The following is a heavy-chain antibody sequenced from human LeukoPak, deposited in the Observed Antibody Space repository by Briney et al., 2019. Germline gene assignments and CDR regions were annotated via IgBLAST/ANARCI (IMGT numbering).Heavy chain of an antibody. J-gene: IGHJ3*02. Sequence: LSGGSLRLSCAASGFTFSSYDMHWVRHGTGKGLEWVSAIGTAGDTYYPGSVKGRFTTSRENAKNSLYLQMNSLRVGDTAVYYCARGRGWGTFDIWGQGTMVTVSS. D-gene: IGHD3-10*01. V-gene: IGHV3-13*04. CDR1: GFTFSSYD. CDR2: IGTAGDT. CDR3: ARGRGWGTFDI.